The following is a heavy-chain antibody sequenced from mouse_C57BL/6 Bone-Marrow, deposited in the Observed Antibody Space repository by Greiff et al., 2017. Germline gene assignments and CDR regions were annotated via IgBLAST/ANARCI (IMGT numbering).Heavy chain of an antibody. Sequence: EVMLVESGGGLVQPGGSMKLSCVASGFTFSNYWMNWVRQSPEKGLEWVAQIRLKADNYATNDAGSVKGRFTISRNDSKSSVYLQMNNLRAEDTGIYCGTVYYGNYLFAYWGQGTLVTVSA. J-gene: IGHJ3*01. CDR1: GFTFSNYW. CDR2: IRLKADNYAT. CDR3: TVYYGNYLFAY. V-gene: IGHV6-3*01. D-gene: IGHD2-1*01.